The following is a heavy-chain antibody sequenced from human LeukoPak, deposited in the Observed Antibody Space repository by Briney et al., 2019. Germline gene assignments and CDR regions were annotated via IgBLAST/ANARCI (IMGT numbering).Heavy chain of an antibody. D-gene: IGHD5-12*01. CDR3: ARRSPWILGAFDI. V-gene: IGHV4-59*01. Sequence: SETLSLTCTVSGGSISSYYWSWIRQPPGKGLEWIGYIYYSGSTNYNPSLKGRVTISVDTSKNQFSLELSSVTAADTAVYYCARRSPWILGAFDIWGQGTMVTVSS. CDR1: GGSISSYY. J-gene: IGHJ3*02. CDR2: IYYSGST.